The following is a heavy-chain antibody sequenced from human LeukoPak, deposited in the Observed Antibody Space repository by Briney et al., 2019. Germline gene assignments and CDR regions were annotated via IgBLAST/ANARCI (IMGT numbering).Heavy chain of an antibody. CDR1: GFTFSSYG. CDR3: ARDQDFTVVTQNFDY. V-gene: IGHV3-74*01. D-gene: IGHD4-23*01. CDR2: INSDGSST. J-gene: IGHJ4*02. Sequence: GGSLRLSCAASGFTFSSYGMHWVRHAPGKGLVWVSRINSDGSSTIYADSVKGRFTISRDNAKNTLYLQMNSLRAEDTAVYYCARDQDFTVVTQNFDYWGQGTLVTVSS.